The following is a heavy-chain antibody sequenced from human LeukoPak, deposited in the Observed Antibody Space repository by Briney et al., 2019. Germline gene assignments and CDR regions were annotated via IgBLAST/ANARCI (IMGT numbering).Heavy chain of an antibody. Sequence: SVKVSCKASGGTFSSYAISWVRQAPGQGLEWMGGIIPIFGTANYAQKFQGRVTITADESTSTAYMELSSLRSEDTAVYYCARGRIVATDDAFDIWGQGTMVTVSS. V-gene: IGHV1-69*13. D-gene: IGHD5-12*01. CDR2: IIPIFGTA. CDR3: ARGRIVATDDAFDI. CDR1: GGTFSSYA. J-gene: IGHJ3*02.